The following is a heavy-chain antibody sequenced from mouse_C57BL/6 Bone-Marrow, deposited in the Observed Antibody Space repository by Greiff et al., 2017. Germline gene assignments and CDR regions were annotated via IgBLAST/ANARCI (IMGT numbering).Heavy chain of an antibody. D-gene: IGHD2-4*01. V-gene: IGHV7-1*01. Sequence: EVNLVESGGGLVQSGRSLRLSCATSGFTFSDFYMEWVRQAPGKGLEWIAASRNKANDYTTEYSASVKGRFIVSRDTSQSILYLQMNALRAEDTAIYYCARDAIYYDYETDWYFDVWGTGTTVTVSS. CDR1: GFTFSDFY. J-gene: IGHJ1*03. CDR2: SRNKANDYTT. CDR3: ARDAIYYDYETDWYFDV.